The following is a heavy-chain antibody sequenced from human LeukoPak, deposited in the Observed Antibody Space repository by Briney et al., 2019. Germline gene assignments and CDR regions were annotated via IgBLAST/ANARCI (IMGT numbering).Heavy chain of an antibody. D-gene: IGHD1-26*01. Sequence: GGPLRLSCAASGFTFSSYWMSWVRQAPGRGLQWVASIKQGGSEKYYVDSVKGRFSISRDNDKNSLSLQMNSLRAEDTAVYYCARGHSGRWFWWFGAWGQGTLVTVSS. CDR3: ARGHSGRWFWWFGA. J-gene: IGHJ5*02. CDR1: GFTFSSYW. V-gene: IGHV3-7*04. CDR2: IKQGGSEK.